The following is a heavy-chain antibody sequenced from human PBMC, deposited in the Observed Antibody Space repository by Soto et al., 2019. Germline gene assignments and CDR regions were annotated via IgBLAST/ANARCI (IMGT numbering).Heavy chain of an antibody. J-gene: IGHJ6*02. D-gene: IGHD3-16*01. CDR2: ISHSGST. CDR1: GGSISRSNW. CDR3: ARDQKRRCYYFGLGAIRYYYVMDV. V-gene: IGHV4-4*02. Sequence: SETLSLTCAVSGGSISRSNWWSWVRQPPGKWLEWIGGISHSGSTNYNLSLKSLVTISVDKSKTTFTLKLSSVTAADTAVYYCARDQKRRCYYFGLGAIRYYYVMDVWGQGTTVTVSS.